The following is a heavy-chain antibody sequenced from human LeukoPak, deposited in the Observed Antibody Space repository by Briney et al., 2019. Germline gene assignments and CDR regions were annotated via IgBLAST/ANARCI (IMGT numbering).Heavy chain of an antibody. CDR1: GFTFSDYY. CDR2: ISSSGSTI. J-gene: IGHJ4*02. D-gene: IGHD3-9*01. Sequence: PGGSLRLSCAASGFTFSDYYMSWIRQAPGKGLEWVSYISSSGSTIYYADSVKGRFTISRDNAKNSLYLQMNSLRAEDTAVYYCARDLLQYFDWLTMAGYWGQGTLVSVSS. CDR3: ARDLLQYFDWLTMAGY. V-gene: IGHV3-11*01.